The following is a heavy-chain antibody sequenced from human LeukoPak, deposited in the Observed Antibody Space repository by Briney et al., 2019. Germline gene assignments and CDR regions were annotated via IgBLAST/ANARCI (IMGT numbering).Heavy chain of an antibody. D-gene: IGHD4-17*01. CDR1: GFTFSSYA. Sequence: GGSLRLSCAASGFTFSSYAMSWVRQAPGKGLEWVSAISGSGGSTYYADSVKGRFTISRDNSKNTLYLQMNSLRAEDTAVYYCARTRPYGDYVSYYYYGMDVWGQGTTVTVSS. J-gene: IGHJ6*02. CDR2: ISGSGGST. CDR3: ARTRPYGDYVSYYYYGMDV. V-gene: IGHV3-23*01.